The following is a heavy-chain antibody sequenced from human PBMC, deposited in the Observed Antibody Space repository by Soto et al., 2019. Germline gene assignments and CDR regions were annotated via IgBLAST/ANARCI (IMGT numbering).Heavy chain of an antibody. CDR2: IWYDGSNK. D-gene: IGHD6-19*01. J-gene: IGHJ5*02. CDR3: ARDHSSGWRHSNWFDP. Sequence: QVQLVESGGGVVQPGRSLRLSCVASGFTFSSYGMHWVRQAPGKGLEWVAVIWYDGSNKYYADSVKGRFTISRDNSKNTLYLQMNSLRAEDTAVYYCARDHSSGWRHSNWFDPWGQGTLVTVSS. CDR1: GFTFSSYG. V-gene: IGHV3-33*01.